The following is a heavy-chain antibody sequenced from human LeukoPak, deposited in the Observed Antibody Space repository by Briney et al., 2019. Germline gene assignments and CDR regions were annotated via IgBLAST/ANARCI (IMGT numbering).Heavy chain of an antibody. CDR3: AGETSSGWEFDY. J-gene: IGHJ4*02. D-gene: IGHD6-19*01. CDR2: ISYDGTNK. Sequence: GGSLRLSCAASGFTFSSYAMHWVRQAPGKGLEWVAVISYDGTNKYYADSVKGRFTIPRDNSKNTQYLQMNSLRAEDTAVYYCAGETSSGWEFDYWGQGTLVTVSS. CDR1: GFTFSSYA. V-gene: IGHV3-30-3*01.